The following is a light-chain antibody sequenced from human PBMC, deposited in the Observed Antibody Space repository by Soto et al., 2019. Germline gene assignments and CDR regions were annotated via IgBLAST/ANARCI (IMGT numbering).Light chain of an antibody. J-gene: IGKJ5*01. CDR1: QGVRSY. CDR2: AAS. CDR3: QQSNNSPST. V-gene: IGKV3-15*01. Sequence: ETDMTQSPASLSASTGERATLTCRASQGVRSYVAWYQQKPGHTPSLLIYAASTRHTGIPARFSGSGSGTEFTLTISSLQPEDFAIYYCQQSNNSPSTFGQGTQIDIK.